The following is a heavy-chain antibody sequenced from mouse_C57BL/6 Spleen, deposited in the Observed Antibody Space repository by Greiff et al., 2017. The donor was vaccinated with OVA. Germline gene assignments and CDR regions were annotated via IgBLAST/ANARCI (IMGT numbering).Heavy chain of an antibody. J-gene: IGHJ1*03. V-gene: IGHV5-16*01. CDR3: ARDHTRGYFDV. CDR2: INYDGSST. Sequence: EVKLMESEGGLVQPGSSMKLSCTASGFTFSDYYMAWVRQVPEKGLEWVANINYDGSSTYYLDSLKSRFIISRDNAKNILYLQMSSLKSEDTATYYCARDHTRGYFDVWGTGTTVTVSS. D-gene: IGHD5-1-1*01. CDR1: GFTFSDYY.